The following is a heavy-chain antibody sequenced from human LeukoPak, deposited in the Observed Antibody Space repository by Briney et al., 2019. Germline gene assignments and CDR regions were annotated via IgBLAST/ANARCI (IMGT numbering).Heavy chain of an antibody. CDR1: GYTFTGYY. D-gene: IGHD3-16*01. CDR2: INPNSGGT. Sequence: ASVKVSCKASGYTFTGYYMHWVRQAPGQGLEWMGWINPNSGGTNYAQKFQGRVTMTRDTSISTAYMELSRLRSDDTAVYYCATSRGLGGSYYMDVWGKGTTVTVSS. V-gene: IGHV1-2*02. CDR3: ATSRGLGGSYYMDV. J-gene: IGHJ6*03.